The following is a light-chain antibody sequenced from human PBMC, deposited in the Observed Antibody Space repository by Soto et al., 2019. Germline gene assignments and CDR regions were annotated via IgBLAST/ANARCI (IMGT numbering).Light chain of an antibody. V-gene: IGKV3-11*01. CDR3: QQRSNWPPSIT. CDR1: QSVSSY. J-gene: IGKJ5*01. Sequence: EIVLTQSPATLSLSPWERSTRSFMASQSVSSYLAWYQQKPGQAPRLLIYDASNRATGIPARFSGSGSGTDFTLTISSLEPEDFAVYYCQQRSNWPPSITFGQGTRLEI. CDR2: DAS.